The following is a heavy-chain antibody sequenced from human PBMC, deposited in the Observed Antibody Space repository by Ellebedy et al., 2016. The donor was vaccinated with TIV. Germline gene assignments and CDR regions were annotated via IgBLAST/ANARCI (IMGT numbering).Heavy chain of an antibody. CDR3: ASDPTTYLRSGHFDS. CDR2: INSFSSHI. CDR1: GFTFSAAA. J-gene: IGHJ4*02. D-gene: IGHD3-3*01. Sequence: PGGSLRLSCEASGFTFSAAAMNLVRQAPGKGLEWVSSINSFSSHIYYAGSVKGRFTISRDNAKNSVSLQMDSLRTDDTAVYYCASDPTTYLRSGHFDSWGQGILVTVSS. V-gene: IGHV3-21*01.